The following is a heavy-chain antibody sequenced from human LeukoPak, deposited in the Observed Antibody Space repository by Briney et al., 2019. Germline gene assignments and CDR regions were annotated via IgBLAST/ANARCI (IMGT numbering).Heavy chain of an antibody. V-gene: IGHV3-7*01. J-gene: IGHJ4*02. CDR3: AREYCSSTSCYDY. Sequence: PGGSLRLSCAASGFTFSSYAMSWVRQAPGKGLEWVANIKQDGSEKYYVDSVKGRFTISRDNAKNSLYLQMNSLRAEDTAVYYCAREYCSSTSCYDYWGQGTLVTVSS. D-gene: IGHD2-2*01. CDR1: GFTFSSYA. CDR2: IKQDGSEK.